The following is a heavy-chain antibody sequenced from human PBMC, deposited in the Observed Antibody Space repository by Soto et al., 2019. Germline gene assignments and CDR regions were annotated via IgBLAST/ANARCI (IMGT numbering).Heavy chain of an antibody. Sequence: GASVKVSWKEWGYSLSSYYMHWVRQAPGQGLEWMGIINPSGGSTTYAQKFQGRVTMTRDTSTSTVYMELSSLTSEDTVMYSCAWSYCGCDCPNNWLDPWG. CDR2: INPSGGST. D-gene: IGHD2-21*02. V-gene: IGHV1-46*01. J-gene: IGHJ5*02. CDR3: AWSYCGCDCPNNWLDP. CDR1: GYSLSSYY.